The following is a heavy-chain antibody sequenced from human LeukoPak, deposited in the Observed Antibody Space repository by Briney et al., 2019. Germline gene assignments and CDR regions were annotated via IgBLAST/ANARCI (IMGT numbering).Heavy chain of an antibody. CDR2: INTNTGNP. D-gene: IGHD3-10*01. CDR1: GYTFTSYA. V-gene: IGHV7-4-1*02. CDR3: AREGGVRGVIISSWFDP. J-gene: IGHJ5*02. Sequence: ASVKVSCKASGYTFTSYAMNWVRQAPGQGLEWMGWINTNTGNPTYAQGFTGRFVFSLDTSVSTAYLQISSLKAEDTAVYYCAREGGVRGVIISSWFDPWGQGTLVTVST.